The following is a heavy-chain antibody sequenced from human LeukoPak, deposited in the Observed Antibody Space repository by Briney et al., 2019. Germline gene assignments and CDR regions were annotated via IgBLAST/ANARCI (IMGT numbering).Heavy chain of an antibody. D-gene: IGHD3-10*01. CDR3: ASSVRGSGSYSHYFDY. Sequence: ASETLSLTCTVSGGSISSSSYYWGWIRQPPGKGLEWIGSIYYSGSTYYNPSLKSRVTISVDTSKNQFSLKLSSVTAADTAVYYCASSVRGSGSYSHYFDYWGQGTLVTVSS. V-gene: IGHV4-39*07. CDR1: GGSISSSSYY. J-gene: IGHJ4*02. CDR2: IYYSGST.